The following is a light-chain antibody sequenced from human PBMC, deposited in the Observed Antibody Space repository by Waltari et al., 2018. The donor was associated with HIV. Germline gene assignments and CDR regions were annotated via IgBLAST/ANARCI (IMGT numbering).Light chain of an antibody. V-gene: IGLV3-9*01. CDR2: NDK. CDR1: DIGTRD. J-gene: IGLJ3*02. Sequence: SYDLTQPLSVSVALGQTARIPCGGRDIGTRDVHWYQQKPGQAPSLLIFNDKNRPSGIPGRFSGSKSRTTATLTISEAQGGDEAAYFCQVWDHTSVVFGGGTNLTVL. CDR3: QVWDHTSVV.